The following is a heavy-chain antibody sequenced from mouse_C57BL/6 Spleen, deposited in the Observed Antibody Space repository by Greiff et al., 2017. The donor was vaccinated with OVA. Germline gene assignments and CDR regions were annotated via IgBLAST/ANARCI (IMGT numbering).Heavy chain of an antibody. CDR1: GYTFTSYT. V-gene: IGHV1-4*01. J-gene: IGHJ3*01. CDR2: INPSSGYT. CDR3: ARSDYYGSSYGWFAY. D-gene: IGHD1-1*01. Sequence: QVQLKESGAELARPGASVKMSCKASGYTFTSYTMHWVKQRPGQGLEWIGYINPSSGYTKYNQKFKDKATLTADKSSSTAYMQLSSLTSEDSAVYYCARSDYYGSSYGWFAYWGQGTLVTVSA.